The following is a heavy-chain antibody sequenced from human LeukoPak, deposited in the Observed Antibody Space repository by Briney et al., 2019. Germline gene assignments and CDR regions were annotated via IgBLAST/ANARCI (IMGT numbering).Heavy chain of an antibody. Sequence: SETLSLTCAVYGGSFSGYYWSWIRQPPGKGLEWIGEINHSGSTNYNPSLKSRVTISVDTSKNQFSLKLSSVTAADTAVYYCARAYDFWSGYYEDYWGQGTPVTVSS. J-gene: IGHJ4*02. CDR1: GGSFSGYY. V-gene: IGHV4-34*01. D-gene: IGHD3-3*01. CDR2: INHSGST. CDR3: ARAYDFWSGYYEDY.